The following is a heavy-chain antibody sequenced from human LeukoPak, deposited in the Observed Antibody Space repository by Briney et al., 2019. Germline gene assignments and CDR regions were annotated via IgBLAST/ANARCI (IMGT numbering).Heavy chain of an antibody. D-gene: IGHD3-10*01. V-gene: IGHV4-61*02. J-gene: IGHJ5*02. CDR2: IYTSGST. CDR1: GGSISSSSYY. Sequence: PSETLSLTCTVSGGSISSSSYYWSWIRQPAGKGLEWIGRIYTSGSTNYNPSLKSRVTMSVDTSKNQFSLKLSSVTAADTAVYYCARVDGSYYGSGDWFDPWGQGTLVTVSS. CDR3: ARVDGSYYGSGDWFDP.